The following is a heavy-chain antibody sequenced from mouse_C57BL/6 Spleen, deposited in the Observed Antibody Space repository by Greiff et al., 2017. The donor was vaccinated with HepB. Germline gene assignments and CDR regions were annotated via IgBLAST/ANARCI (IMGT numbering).Heavy chain of an antibody. J-gene: IGHJ3*01. CDR3: AREENYGNPFAY. CDR2: IYPGDGDT. CDR1: GYAFSSSW. D-gene: IGHD2-1*01. Sequence: VQLQQSGPELVKPGASVKISCKASGYAFSSSWMNWMKQRPGKGLEWIGRIYPGDGDTNYNGKFKGKATLTADKSSSTAYMQLSSLTSEDSAVYFGAREENYGNPFAYWGQGTLVTVSA. V-gene: IGHV1-82*01.